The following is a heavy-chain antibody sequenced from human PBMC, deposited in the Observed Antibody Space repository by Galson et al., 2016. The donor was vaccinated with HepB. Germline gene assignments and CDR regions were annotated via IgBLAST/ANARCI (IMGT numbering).Heavy chain of an antibody. CDR3: AKDSVRGSHYSSGWYH. CDR1: GFTLSSYT. Sequence: LRLSCAASGFTLSSYTIHWVRQAPGRGLEWVALISSDGSNKYYADSVKGRFTISRDNSKNTLYLQMNSLRPEDTAVFYCAKDSVRGSHYSSGWYHWGQGTRVTVS. D-gene: IGHD6-19*01. V-gene: IGHV3-30-3*02. CDR2: ISSDGSNK. J-gene: IGHJ5*02.